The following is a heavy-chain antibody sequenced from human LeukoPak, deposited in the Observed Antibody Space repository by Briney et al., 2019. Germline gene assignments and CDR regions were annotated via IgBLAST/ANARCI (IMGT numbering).Heavy chain of an antibody. D-gene: IGHD2-2*01. CDR1: GYTFTSYD. V-gene: IGHV1-69*10. CDR3: ASSQGYCSSTSCYLLYYYGMDV. CDR2: IIPIFGIA. J-gene: IGHJ6*02. Sequence: ASVKVSCKASGYTFTSYDISWVRQAPGQGLEWMGGIIPIFGIANYAQKFQGRVTITADKSTSTAYMELSSLRSEDTAVYYCASSQGYCSSTSCYLLYYYGMDVWGQGTTVTVSS.